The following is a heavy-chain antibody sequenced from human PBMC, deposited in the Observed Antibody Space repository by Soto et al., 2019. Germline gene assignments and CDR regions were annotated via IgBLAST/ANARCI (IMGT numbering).Heavy chain of an antibody. CDR2: ISYDGSNK. CDR3: ARVSQSFIEYFQY. V-gene: IGHV3-30*03. J-gene: IGHJ1*01. Sequence: GGSLRLSCAASGFTFSSYGMHWVRQAPGKGLEWVAVISYDGSNKYYADSVKGRFTISRDNSKNSLYLQMNSLRAEDTAVYNCARVSQSFIEYFQYWGKGTLVTVSS. D-gene: IGHD3-16*02. CDR1: GFTFSSYG.